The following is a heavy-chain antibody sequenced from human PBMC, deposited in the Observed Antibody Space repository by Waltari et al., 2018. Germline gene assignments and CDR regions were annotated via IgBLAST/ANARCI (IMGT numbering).Heavy chain of an antibody. V-gene: IGHV3-43D*04. CDR1: GFTFDDFA. J-gene: IGHJ6*02. CDR2: ITLDGRST. CDR3: VKEAAGYDSLIANGLDV. Sequence: EVQLEESGGGVVQPGGSLRLSCAASGFTFDDFAMHWVRQAPGKGLEGFSLITLDGRSTYYADSVKGRFAISRDNGKDFLYLQMNSLRPEDTALYYCVKEAAGYDSLIANGLDVWGQGTTVTVSS. D-gene: IGHD3-9*01.